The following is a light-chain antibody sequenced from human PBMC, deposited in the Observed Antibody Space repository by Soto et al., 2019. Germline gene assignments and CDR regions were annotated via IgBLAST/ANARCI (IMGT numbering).Light chain of an antibody. V-gene: IGLV2-14*03. Sequence: QSVLTQPASVSGSPGQSITISCTGTSSDVGGYNYVSWYQHHPGKAPKLMIYDVSNRPSGVSNRFSGSKSGNTASLTISGLQADDESDYYCSSYKSSSTLPYVFGTGTKLTVL. J-gene: IGLJ1*01. CDR3: SSYKSSSTLPYV. CDR2: DVS. CDR1: SSDVGGYNY.